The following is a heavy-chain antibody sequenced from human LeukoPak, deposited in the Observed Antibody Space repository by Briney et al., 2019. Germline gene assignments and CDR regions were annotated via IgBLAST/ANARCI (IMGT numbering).Heavy chain of an antibody. J-gene: IGHJ5*02. CDR3: ARARDGVSRYYYGSGSPPTGFDP. D-gene: IGHD3-10*01. Sequence: ASVKVSCKASGGTFSSYAISWVRQAPGQGLEWMGGIIPIFGTANYAQKFQGRVTITADESTSTAYMELSSLRSEDTAVYYCARARDGVSRYYYGSGSPPTGFDPWGQGTQVTVSS. CDR2: IIPIFGTA. V-gene: IGHV1-69*13. CDR1: GGTFSSYA.